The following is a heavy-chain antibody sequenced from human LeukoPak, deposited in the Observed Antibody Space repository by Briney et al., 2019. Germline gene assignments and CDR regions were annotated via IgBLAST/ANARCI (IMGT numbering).Heavy chain of an antibody. CDR2: INHSGST. V-gene: IGHV4-34*01. J-gene: IGHJ4*02. D-gene: IGHD2-8*01. Sequence: PSETLSLTCAVYGGSFSGYYWSWIRQPPGKVLEWIGEINHSGSTNYNPSLKSRVTISVDTSKNQFSLKLSSVTAADTAVYYCATRGDGGVYAIFNYWGQGTLVTVSS. CDR1: GGSFSGYY. CDR3: ATRGDGGVYAIFNY.